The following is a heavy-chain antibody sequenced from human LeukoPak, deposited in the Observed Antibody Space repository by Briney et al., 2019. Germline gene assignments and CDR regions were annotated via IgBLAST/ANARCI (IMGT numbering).Heavy chain of an antibody. V-gene: IGHV1-69*01. Sequence: GASVTVSCKASGGTFSIYAISWVRQAPRQGLEWMGGIIPIFGTANYAQKFQGRATITADESTSTAYMELSSLRSEDTAVYYCARSVWELLHHWFDPWGQGTLVTVSS. CDR2: IIPIFGTA. J-gene: IGHJ5*02. CDR3: ARSVWELLHHWFDP. D-gene: IGHD1-26*01. CDR1: GGTFSIYA.